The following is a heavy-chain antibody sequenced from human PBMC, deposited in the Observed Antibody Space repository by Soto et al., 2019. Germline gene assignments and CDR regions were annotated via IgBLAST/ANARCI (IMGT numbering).Heavy chain of an antibody. CDR1: GFTVSTKY. Sequence: GSLRLSCAASGFTVSTKYMSWVRQAPGKGLEWVSVIYSGGSTFYADSVRGRFTISRDNSKNTVNLQMNSLRAEDMAVYYCARDPWAADYWGQGTLVTVS. CDR2: IYSGGST. D-gene: IGHD3-16*01. V-gene: IGHV3-66*01. J-gene: IGHJ4*02. CDR3: ARDPWAADY.